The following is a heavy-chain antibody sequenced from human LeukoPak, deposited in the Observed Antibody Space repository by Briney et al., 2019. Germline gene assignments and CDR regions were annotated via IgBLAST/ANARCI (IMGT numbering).Heavy chain of an antibody. V-gene: IGHV1-2*02. CDR1: GYTFTGYY. J-gene: IGHJ4*02. CDR3: ARQIVYYYDSSGYPFDY. D-gene: IGHD3-22*01. Sequence: ASVKVSCKASGYTFTGYYMHWVRQAPGQGLEWMGWINPNSGGTNYAQKFQGRVTMTRDTSISTAYMELSRLRSDDTAVYYCARQIVYYYDSSGYPFDYWGQGTLVTVSS. CDR2: INPNSGGT.